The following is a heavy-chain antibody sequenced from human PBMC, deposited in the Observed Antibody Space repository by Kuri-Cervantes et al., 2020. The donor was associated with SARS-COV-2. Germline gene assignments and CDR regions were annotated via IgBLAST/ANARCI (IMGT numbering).Heavy chain of an antibody. CDR2: INAGNGNT. CDR3: ARGYCSSTSCYPSDY. V-gene: IGHV1-3*01. J-gene: IGHJ4*02. Sequence: SVKVSCKASGYTFTSYAMHWVRQAPGQRLEWMGWINAGNGNTKYSQKFQGRVTITRDTSASTAYMELSSLRSEDTAVYYCARGYCSSTSCYPSDYWGQGTLVTVSS. CDR1: GYTFTSYA. D-gene: IGHD2-2*01.